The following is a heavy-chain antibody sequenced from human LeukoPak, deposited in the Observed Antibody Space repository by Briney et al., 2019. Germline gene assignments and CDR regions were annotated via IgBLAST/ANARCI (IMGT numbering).Heavy chain of an antibody. CDR2: IWCDGTNK. CDR3: ARDLFSVWDLYY. V-gene: IGHV3-33*01. CDR1: GFTFSSYG. D-gene: IGHD1-14*01. Sequence: PLGGPLRLSCAASGFTFSSYGMHWVRQAPGKGLEWVAVIWCDGTNKYYADSVKGRFTISRDNSKNTLYLQMNSLRAEDTAVYYCARDLFSVWDLYYWGQGTLVTVSS. J-gene: IGHJ4*02.